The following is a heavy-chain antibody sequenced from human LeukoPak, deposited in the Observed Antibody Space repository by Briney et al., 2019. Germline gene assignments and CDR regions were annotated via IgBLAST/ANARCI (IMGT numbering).Heavy chain of an antibody. V-gene: IGHV3-66*01. J-gene: IGHJ2*01. CDR1: GFTVSSSY. CDR3: AKYSSSWYANWYFNL. CDR2: IYSGGNM. Sequence: GGSLRLSCAASGFTVSSSYMSWVRQAPGKGLEWVSVIYSGGNMYYADSVKGRFTISRDNFKNTLYLQMNSLRAEDTAVYYCAKYSSSWYANWYFNLWGRGTLVTVSS. D-gene: IGHD6-13*01.